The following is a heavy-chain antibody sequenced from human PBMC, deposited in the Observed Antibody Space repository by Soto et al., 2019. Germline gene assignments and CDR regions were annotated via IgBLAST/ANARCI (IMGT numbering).Heavy chain of an antibody. CDR3: ARGQWGAFDL. J-gene: IGHJ3*01. Sequence: DVQLVESGGGSVQPGGSLSLSCAATGFTFSYYWMHWVRQAPGKGLVWVSRIHSDGSSTTDADSVKGRFTISRDNANNTLYLQMNSLRAEATAVYYCARGQWGAFDLWGQGTMVTVAS. V-gene: IGHV3-74*01. D-gene: IGHD1-26*01. CDR1: GFTFSYYW. CDR2: IHSDGSST.